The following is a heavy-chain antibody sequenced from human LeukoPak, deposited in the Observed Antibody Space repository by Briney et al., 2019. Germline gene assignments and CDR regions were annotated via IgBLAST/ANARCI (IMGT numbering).Heavy chain of an antibody. D-gene: IGHD6-19*01. Sequence: ASVTVSCKASGYTFTSYYMHWVRQAPGQGLEWMGIINPSGGSTSYAQKFQGRLTMTRDMSTSTVYMELTSLRSEDTAVYYCARVTPVGWAFSSGWYFDYWGQGTLVTVSS. CDR3: ARVTPVGWAFSSGWYFDY. V-gene: IGHV1-46*01. J-gene: IGHJ4*02. CDR1: GYTFTSYY. CDR2: INPSGGST.